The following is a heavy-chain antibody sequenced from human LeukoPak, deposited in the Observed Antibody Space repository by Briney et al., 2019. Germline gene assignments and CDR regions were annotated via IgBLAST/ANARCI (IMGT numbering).Heavy chain of an antibody. Sequence: GGTLRLSCAASGFTFSSYGMSWVRQAPGKGLEWVSGISGSGGSTYYADSVKGRFTISRDNSKNTLYLQMNSLRAEDTAVYYCARPLKSYSSSKPFDYWGQGTLVTVSS. J-gene: IGHJ4*02. CDR1: GFTFSSYG. D-gene: IGHD6-6*01. CDR2: ISGSGGST. V-gene: IGHV3-23*01. CDR3: ARPLKSYSSSKPFDY.